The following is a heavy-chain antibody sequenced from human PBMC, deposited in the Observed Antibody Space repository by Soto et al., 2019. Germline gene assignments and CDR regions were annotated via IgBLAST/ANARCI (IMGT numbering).Heavy chain of an antibody. CDR3: ARGPDIVVVPAAKGSDP. CDR1: GYTFTSYA. V-gene: IGHV7-4-1*01. J-gene: IGHJ5*02. Sequence: ASVKVSCKASGYTFTSYAMNWVRQAPGQGLEWMGWINTNTGNPTYAQGFTGRFVFSLDTSVSTAYPQICSLKAEDTAVYYCARGPDIVVVPAAKGSDPWGQGTLVTVSS. D-gene: IGHD2-2*01. CDR2: INTNTGNP.